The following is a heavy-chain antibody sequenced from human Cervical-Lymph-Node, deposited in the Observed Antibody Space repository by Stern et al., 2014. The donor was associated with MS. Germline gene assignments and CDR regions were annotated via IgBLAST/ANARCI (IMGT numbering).Heavy chain of an antibody. CDR3: ARLVTTYGLGNEYYFDY. CDR2: VHHSGST. CDR1: GGSISSHY. D-gene: IGHD3-10*01. J-gene: IGHJ4*02. Sequence: QLQLQESGPGLVKPSETLSLTCTVSGGSISSHYWSWIRQPPGKGLEWIGYVHHSGSTIYNPSLKSRLTISVDTSKNQFSLKLTSVTAADTAVYFCARLVTTYGLGNEYYFDYWGQGTLVTVS. V-gene: IGHV4-59*11.